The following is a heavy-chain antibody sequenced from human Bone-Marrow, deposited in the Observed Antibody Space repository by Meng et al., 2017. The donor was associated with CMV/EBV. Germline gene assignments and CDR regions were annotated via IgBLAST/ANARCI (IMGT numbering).Heavy chain of an antibody. V-gene: IGHV2-5*01. CDR1: GFSLSTSGVG. CDR3: AGYYYDSSGYYH. CDR2: IYWSDDK. J-gene: IGHJ5*02. Sequence: SGPTLVKPTQTLTLTCTFSGFSLSTSGVGVGWIRQPPGKALEWLALIYWSDDKDYSPSLKSRLTITKDTSKNQVVLTMTNMDPVDTATYYCAGYYYDSSGYYHWGQGTLVTVSS. D-gene: IGHD3-22*01.